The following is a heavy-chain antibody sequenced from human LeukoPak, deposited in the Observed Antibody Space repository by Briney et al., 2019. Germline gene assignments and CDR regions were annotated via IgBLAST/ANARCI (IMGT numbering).Heavy chain of an antibody. V-gene: IGHV4-34*01. D-gene: IGHD3-16*02. CDR3: ARVSDIMISFGGAISYFDY. Sequence: PSEILSLTCTLYGGSLNDSDWSWIRQPPGKGLEWIGEITHSGGTHYNPSLWSRLTISTDTSRNKLSLQLTSVTAADTGVYFCARVSDIMISFGGAISYFDYWGQGALVTVSS. CDR1: GGSLNDSD. CDR2: ITHSGGT. J-gene: IGHJ4*02.